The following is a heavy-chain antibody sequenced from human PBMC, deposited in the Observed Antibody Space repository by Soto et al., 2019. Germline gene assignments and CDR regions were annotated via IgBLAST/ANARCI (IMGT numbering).Heavy chain of an antibody. Sequence: SDTLSITCTVSGDSISSGGYYWSWIRQHPGKGLEWIGYIYYSGSTYYNPSLKSRVTISLDTSKNQFSLKLTSVTAADTAVYYCARDRSRAGYFDYWGQGTLVTVSS. CDR1: GDSISSGGYY. V-gene: IGHV4-31*03. J-gene: IGHJ4*02. CDR2: IYYSGST. CDR3: ARDRSRAGYFDY. D-gene: IGHD6-13*01.